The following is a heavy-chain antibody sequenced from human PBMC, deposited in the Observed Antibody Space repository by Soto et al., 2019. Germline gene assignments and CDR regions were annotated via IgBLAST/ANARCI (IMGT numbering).Heavy chain of an antibody. CDR2: FRESGGTT. CDR1: GFSFSSSA. Sequence: VQLWDSGGGLVQPGGSLRLSCAASGFSFSSSAMSWVRQAPGKRLEWVSTFRESGGTTHYADPVKGRFTISRDTSNNILFLQMNSLRAEDTAIYYCTKDSHWAIISPTLDYWGQGTLVTVSS. V-gene: IGHV3-23*01. J-gene: IGHJ4*02. D-gene: IGHD2-2*01. CDR3: TKDSHWAIISPTLDY.